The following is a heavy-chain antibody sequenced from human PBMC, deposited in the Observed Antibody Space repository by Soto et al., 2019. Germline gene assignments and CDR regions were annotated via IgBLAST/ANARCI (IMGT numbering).Heavy chain of an antibody. V-gene: IGHV4-39*01. CDR1: GGSISSSSYY. CDR3: ARHNGYYDFWSGYYIGYGMDV. D-gene: IGHD3-3*01. Sequence: SETLSLTCTVSGGSISSSSYYWGWIRQPPGKGLEWIGSIYYSGSTYYNPSLKSRVTISVDTSKNQFSLKLSSVTAADTAVYYCARHNGYYDFWSGYYIGYGMDVWGQGTTVTVS. CDR2: IYYSGST. J-gene: IGHJ6*02.